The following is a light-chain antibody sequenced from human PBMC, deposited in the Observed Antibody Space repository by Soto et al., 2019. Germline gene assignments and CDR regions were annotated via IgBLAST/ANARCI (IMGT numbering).Light chain of an antibody. J-gene: IGKJ4*01. CDR1: QSISNW. CDR3: QQYNSYPLT. Sequence: DIPMTQSPSTLSASVGDRVTITCRASQSISNWLAWYQQKPRKAPNLLIYKASSLESGVPSRFSGSGSGTEFTLTISSLQPDDFATYYCQQYNSYPLTFGGGTKVESK. V-gene: IGKV1-5*03. CDR2: KAS.